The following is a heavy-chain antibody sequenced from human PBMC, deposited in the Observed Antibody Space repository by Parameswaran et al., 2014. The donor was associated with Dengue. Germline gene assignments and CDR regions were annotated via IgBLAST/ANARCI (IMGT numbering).Heavy chain of an antibody. V-gene: IGHV4-34*01. CDR3: ARGEWFLFDY. D-gene: IGHD3-3*01. CDR2: INHSGST. J-gene: IGHJ4*02. Sequence: RWIRQPQEGLEWIGEINHSGSTNYNPSLKSRVTISVDTSKNQFSLKLSSVTAADTAVYYCARGEWFLFDYWGQGTLVTVSS.